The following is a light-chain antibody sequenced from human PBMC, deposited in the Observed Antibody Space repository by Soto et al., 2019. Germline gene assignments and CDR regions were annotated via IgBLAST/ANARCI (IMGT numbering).Light chain of an antibody. V-gene: IGLV1-44*01. J-gene: IGLJ2*01. CDR3: AAWDDSLNGVV. CDR1: SSNIESNT. CDR2: SNN. Sequence: QSVLTQPPSASGTPGQRVTISCSGSSSNIESNTVNWYQQLPGTAPKLLIYSNNQRPSGVPDRFSGSQSGTSASLAISGLQSEDEDDYYCAAWDDSLNGVVFGGGTKLTVL.